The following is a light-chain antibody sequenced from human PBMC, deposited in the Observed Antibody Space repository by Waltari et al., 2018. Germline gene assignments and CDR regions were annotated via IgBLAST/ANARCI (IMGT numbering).Light chain of an antibody. CDR3: SSYAGSSKGV. Sequence: QSALTQPASVSGSPGQSITISCTGTSSDVGNYKRVSWYHQHPGKAPKLMIYAVSKRPSGVSDRFSGAKSGDMASLTLSGLQPEDEAEYFCSSYAGSSKGVFGGGTKVTVL. J-gene: IGLJ2*01. CDR1: SSDVGNYKR. V-gene: IGLV2-23*02. CDR2: AVS.